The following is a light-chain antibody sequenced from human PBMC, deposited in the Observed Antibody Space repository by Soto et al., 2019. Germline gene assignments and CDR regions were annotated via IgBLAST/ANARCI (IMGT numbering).Light chain of an antibody. CDR1: QSISSW. CDR3: QQYSSGYT. CDR2: KAS. V-gene: IGKV1-5*03. J-gene: IGKJ2*01. Sequence: DIQMTQSPSTLSASVGDRVTITCRASQSISSWLAWYQQKPGKAPKFLIYKASSLESGVPSRFSGSGSGTEFTLTMSILQRDYFEPFYCQQYSSGYTFAQGTKLQ.